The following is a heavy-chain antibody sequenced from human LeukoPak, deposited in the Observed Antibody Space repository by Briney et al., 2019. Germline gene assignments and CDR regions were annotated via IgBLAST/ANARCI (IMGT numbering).Heavy chain of an antibody. CDR1: GGSFSGYY. CDR3: ARAPGYSSGWYGARGTSRYFDY. D-gene: IGHD6-19*01. J-gene: IGHJ4*02. CDR2: INHSGST. Sequence: SETLSLTCAVYGGSFSGYYWSWIRQPPGKGLEWIGEINHSGSTNYSPSLKSRVTISVDTSKNQFSLKLSSVTAADTAVYYCARAPGYSSGWYGARGTSRYFDYWGQGTLVTVSS. V-gene: IGHV4-34*01.